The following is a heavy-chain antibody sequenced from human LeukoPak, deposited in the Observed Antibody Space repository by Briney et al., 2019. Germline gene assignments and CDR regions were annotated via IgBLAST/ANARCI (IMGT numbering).Heavy chain of an antibody. CDR3: ARVTGYVMEDYFDY. CDR2: IYDGGRT. J-gene: IGHJ4*02. Sequence: SETLSLTCTVSGGSISSYYWSWIRQPPGKGLQWIGYIYDGGRTKYNPSLKSRVTISVDTSKNQFSLRLSSVTAADTAVYYCARVTGYVMEDYFDYWGQGTLVTVSS. V-gene: IGHV4-59*01. D-gene: IGHD6-13*01. CDR1: GGSISSYY.